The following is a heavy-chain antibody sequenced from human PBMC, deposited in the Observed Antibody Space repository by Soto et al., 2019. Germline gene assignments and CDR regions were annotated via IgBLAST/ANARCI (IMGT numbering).Heavy chain of an antibody. V-gene: IGHV4-34*01. CDR2: INHSGST. Sequence: QVQLPQWGAGLLKPSETLSLTCAVYGGSFSGYYWSWIRQPPGKGLEWIGEINHSGSTNYNPSLKSRVPISVDTSKNQFSLILSSVTAADTAVYYCASMWSGYNSHWGQGTLVTVSS. CDR1: GGSFSGYY. CDR3: ASMWSGYNSH. D-gene: IGHD6-25*01. J-gene: IGHJ4*02.